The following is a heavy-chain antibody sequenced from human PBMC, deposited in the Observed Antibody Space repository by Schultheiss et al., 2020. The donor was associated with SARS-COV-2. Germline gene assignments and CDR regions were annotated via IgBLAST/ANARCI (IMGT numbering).Heavy chain of an antibody. CDR3: AREGLVGGTGQDY. CDR1: GFIFNSHW. J-gene: IGHJ4*02. V-gene: IGHV3-74*01. D-gene: IGHD3-16*01. CDR2: INSDGSST. Sequence: GESLKISCAASGFIFNSHWMHWVRQAPGKGLVWVSRINSDGSSTSFADSVKGRFTISRDNAKNTLHLQMNSLRVEDTALYYCAREGLVGGTGQDYWGQGTLVTVSS.